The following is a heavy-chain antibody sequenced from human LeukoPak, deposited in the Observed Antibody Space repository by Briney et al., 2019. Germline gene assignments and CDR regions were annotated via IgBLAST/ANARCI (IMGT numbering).Heavy chain of an antibody. CDR1: GYTFTSYG. J-gene: IGHJ4*02. D-gene: IGHD5-12*01. Sequence: ASVTVSCKASGYTFTSYGISWVRQAPGQGLEWMGWISAYNGNTNYAQKLQGRVTMTTDTSTSTAYMELRSLRSDDTAVYYCARGGVATIGYKESPYYFDYWGQGTLVTVSS. V-gene: IGHV1-18*01. CDR3: ARGGVATIGYKESPYYFDY. CDR2: ISAYNGNT.